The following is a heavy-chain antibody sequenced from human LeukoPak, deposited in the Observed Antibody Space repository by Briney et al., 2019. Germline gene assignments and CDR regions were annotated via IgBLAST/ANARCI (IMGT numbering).Heavy chain of an antibody. CDR2: ISSSSSYT. Sequence: GGSLRLSCAASGFTFSDYYMSWIRQAPGKGLEWVSYISSSSSYTNYADSVKGRFTISRDNAKNSLYLQMNSLRAEDTAVYYCARIPLYDFWSGYYAYYFDYWGQGTLVTVSS. V-gene: IGHV3-11*06. CDR1: GFTFSDYY. D-gene: IGHD3-3*01. CDR3: ARIPLYDFWSGYYAYYFDY. J-gene: IGHJ4*02.